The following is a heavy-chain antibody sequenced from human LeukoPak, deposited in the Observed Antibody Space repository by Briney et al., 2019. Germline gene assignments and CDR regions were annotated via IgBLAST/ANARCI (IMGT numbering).Heavy chain of an antibody. CDR3: ARGLFLSGYLDAFDI. Sequence: GGSLRLSCAASGFTVSSNYMSWVRQAPGKGLEWVSVIYSGGSTYYADSVKGRFTISRDNSKNTLYLQMNSLRAEDTAVYYCARGLFLSGYLDAFDIWGQGTVVTVSS. CDR1: GFTVSSNY. V-gene: IGHV3-66*01. CDR2: IYSGGST. J-gene: IGHJ3*02. D-gene: IGHD3-22*01.